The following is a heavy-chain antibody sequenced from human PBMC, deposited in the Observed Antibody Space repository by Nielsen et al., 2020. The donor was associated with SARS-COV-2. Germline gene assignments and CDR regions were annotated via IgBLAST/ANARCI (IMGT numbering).Heavy chain of an antibody. CDR1: GFTFSSYD. V-gene: IGHV3-13*05. CDR3: VRANGSSSWYEASWYYYMDV. Sequence: GESLKISCAASGFTFSSYDMHWVRQATGKGLEWVSAIGTAGDPYYPGSVKGRFTISRENAKNSLYLQMNSLRAGDTAVYYCVRANGSSSWYEASWYYYMDVWGKGTTVTVSS. CDR2: IGTAGDP. D-gene: IGHD6-13*01. J-gene: IGHJ6*03.